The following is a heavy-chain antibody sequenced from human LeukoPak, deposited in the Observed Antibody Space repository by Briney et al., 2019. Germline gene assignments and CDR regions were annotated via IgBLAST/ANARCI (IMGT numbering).Heavy chain of an antibody. Sequence: SQTLSLTCTVSGGSISSGGYYWSWIRQHPGKGLEWIGYIYYSGSTYYNPSLKSRVTKSVDTSKNQFSLKLSSVTAADTAVYYCARNTCSGGSCYQDYWGQGTLVTVSS. CDR1: GGSISSGGYY. CDR3: ARNTCSGGSCYQDY. J-gene: IGHJ4*02. CDR2: IYYSGST. D-gene: IGHD2-15*01. V-gene: IGHV4-31*03.